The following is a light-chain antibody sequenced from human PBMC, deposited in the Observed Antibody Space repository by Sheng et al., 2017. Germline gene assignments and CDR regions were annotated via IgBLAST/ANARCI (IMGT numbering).Light chain of an antibody. CDR3: QQLNSYPFG. CDR2: GAS. CDR1: QGISSS. Sequence: DIQLTQSPSFLSASVGDRVTITCRASQGISSSLAWYQQKPGKAPELLIYGASTLQSGVPSRFSGSGSGTEFTLTISSLQPEDFATYYCQQLNSYPFGFGPGTKVDIK. J-gene: IGKJ3*01. V-gene: IGKV1-9*01.